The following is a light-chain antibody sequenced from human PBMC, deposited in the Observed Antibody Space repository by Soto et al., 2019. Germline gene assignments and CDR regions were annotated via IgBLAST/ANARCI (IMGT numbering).Light chain of an antibody. CDR2: DAS. Sequence: QMTQSPSTLSTSVGDRVTITCRASQSISNWLAWYQQKPGKAPNLLIYDASSLESGVPSRFSGSGSGTEFTLTISSLQPDDFATYYCQQYNSYSQTFGQGTKVDIK. V-gene: IGKV1-5*01. J-gene: IGKJ1*01. CDR1: QSISNW. CDR3: QQYNSYSQT.